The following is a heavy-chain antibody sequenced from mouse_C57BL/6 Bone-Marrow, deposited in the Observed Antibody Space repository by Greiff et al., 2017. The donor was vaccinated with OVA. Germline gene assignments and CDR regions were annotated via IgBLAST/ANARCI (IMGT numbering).Heavy chain of an antibody. CDR2: ISDGGSYT. CDR3: ARDPRTY. V-gene: IGHV5-4*01. J-gene: IGHJ3*01. Sequence: EVQGVESGGGLVKPGGSLKLSCAASGFTFSSYAMSWVRQTPEKRLEWVATISDGGSYTYYPDNVKGRFTISRDNAKNNLYLQMSHLKSEDTAMYYCARDPRTYWGQGTLVTVSA. CDR1: GFTFSSYA.